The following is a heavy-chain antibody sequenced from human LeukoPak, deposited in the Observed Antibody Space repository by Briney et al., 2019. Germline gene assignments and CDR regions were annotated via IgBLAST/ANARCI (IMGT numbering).Heavy chain of an antibody. CDR1: GFTVSSNY. Sequence: GGSLRLSCAASGFTVSSNYMSWVRQAPGKGLEWVSVIYSGGSTYYADSVKGRFTISRDNSKNTLYLQMNSLRAEDTAVYYCASEYCSGGSCPLFDSWGQGTLVTVSS. D-gene: IGHD2-15*01. CDR2: IYSGGST. J-gene: IGHJ4*02. CDR3: ASEYCSGGSCPLFDS. V-gene: IGHV3-53*01.